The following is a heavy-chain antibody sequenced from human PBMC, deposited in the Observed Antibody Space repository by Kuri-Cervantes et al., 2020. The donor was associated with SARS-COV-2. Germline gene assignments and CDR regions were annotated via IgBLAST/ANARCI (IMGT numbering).Heavy chain of an antibody. CDR2: IYYSGST. D-gene: IGHD6-6*01. CDR1: GGSVSSGSYY. Sequence: SETLSLTCTVSGGSVSSGSYYWSWIRQPPGKGLEWIGYIYYSGSTNYHPTLKSRVTITVDTSKNQFSLKLSSVSAADTAVYYCARGDGAYSSSSPFDYWGQGTLVTVSS. CDR3: ARGDGAYSSSSPFDY. V-gene: IGHV4-61*01. J-gene: IGHJ4*02.